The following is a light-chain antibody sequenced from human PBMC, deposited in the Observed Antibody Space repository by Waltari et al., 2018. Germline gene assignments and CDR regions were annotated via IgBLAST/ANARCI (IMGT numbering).Light chain of an antibody. V-gene: IGKV3-11*01. J-gene: IGKJ2*01. CDR1: QSVSSY. Sequence: EIVLTQSPATLSLSPGERATLSCRASQSVSSYLAWYQQKPGQAPRLLIYDVSNRATGSPARFSGSGSGTDFTLTISSLEPEDFAVYYCQERSDWPPTFGQGTKLEIK. CDR2: DVS. CDR3: QERSDWPPT.